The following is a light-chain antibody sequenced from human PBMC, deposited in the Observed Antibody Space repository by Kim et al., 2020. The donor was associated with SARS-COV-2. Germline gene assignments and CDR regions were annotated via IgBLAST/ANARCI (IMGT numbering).Light chain of an antibody. J-gene: IGKJ5*01. CDR1: DNVNTY. CDR3: QQCSNWHTGFA. CDR2: DAS. V-gene: IGKV3-11*01. Sequence: DTVVTQSPATLSLSPGDRATLSCRTSDNVNTYLAWYQQKPGQAPRLLIYDASSRATGIPARFSGSGSGTDFTLTISSLEPEDFAVYYCQQCSNWHTGFAFGQGTRLEIK.